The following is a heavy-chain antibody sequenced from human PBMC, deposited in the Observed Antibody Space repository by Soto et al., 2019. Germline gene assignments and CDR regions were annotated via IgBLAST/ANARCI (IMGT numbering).Heavy chain of an antibody. CDR3: ARDPAAGRGNFDY. J-gene: IGHJ4*02. CDR1: GGSIRSGGYY. CDR2: IYYSGST. Sequence: QVQLQESGPGLVKPSQTLSLTCTVSGGSIRSGGYYWSWIRQHPGKGLEWIGYIYYSGSTYYNPSLKSRITISVDTSKNHFSLKLSSVTAADTALYYCARDPAAGRGNFDYWGQGTLVTVSS. V-gene: IGHV4-31*03. D-gene: IGHD6-13*01.